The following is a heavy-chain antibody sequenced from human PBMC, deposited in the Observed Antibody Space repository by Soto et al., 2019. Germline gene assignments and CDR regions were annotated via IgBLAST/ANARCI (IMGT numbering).Heavy chain of an antibody. D-gene: IGHD3-3*01. CDR2: ISGSGGST. J-gene: IGHJ5*01. Sequence: EVQMLESGGDLVQPGGSLRLSCADSSFTFNMSAMSWVRQAPGKGLEWVSGISGSGGSTYYTDSVKGRFTISRDNSKNTLFLQMDRLSAEDTAVYHCAKEKNFWSGTTAFDSWGQGTPVTVSS. V-gene: IGHV3-23*01. CDR1: SFTFNMSA. CDR3: AKEKNFWSGTTAFDS.